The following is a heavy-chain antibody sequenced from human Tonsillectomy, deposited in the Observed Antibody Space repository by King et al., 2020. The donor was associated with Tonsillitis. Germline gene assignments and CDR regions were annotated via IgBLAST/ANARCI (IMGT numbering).Heavy chain of an antibody. D-gene: IGHD3-3*01. V-gene: IGHV1-2*02. Sequence: VQLVESGAEVKKPGASVKVSCKASGYTFRGHYMHWVRQAPGQGLEWMGWINPNSGDTNYGHKFQGRVTMTRDTSISTAYLELSSLRSDDTAVYYCAREMGGNYYDAFDCWGQGTLVTVSS. CDR2: INPNSGDT. J-gene: IGHJ4*02. CDR1: GYTFRGHY. CDR3: AREMGGNYYDAFDC.